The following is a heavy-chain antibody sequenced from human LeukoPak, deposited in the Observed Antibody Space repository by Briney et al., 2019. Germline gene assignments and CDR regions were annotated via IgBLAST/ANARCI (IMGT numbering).Heavy chain of an antibody. J-gene: IGHJ4*02. CDR1: GGSISSYY. Sequence: PSETLSLTCTVSGGSISSYYWSWIRQPPGKGLEWIGEINHSGSTNYNPSLKSRVTISVDTSKNQFSLKLSSVTAADTAVYYCARVATHIVVVPAAIPKYYFDYWGQGTLVTVSS. D-gene: IGHD2-2*02. V-gene: IGHV4-34*01. CDR2: INHSGST. CDR3: ARVATHIVVVPAAIPKYYFDY.